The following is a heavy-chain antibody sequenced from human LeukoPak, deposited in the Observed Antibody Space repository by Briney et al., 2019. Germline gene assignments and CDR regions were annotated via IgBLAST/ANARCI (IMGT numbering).Heavy chain of an antibody. V-gene: IGHV5-51*01. CDR2: IYPGDSDT. D-gene: IGHD5-24*01. Sequence: PGXGLXXXGIIYPGDSDTRYSPSFQGQVTISADKSISTAYLQWSSLKASDTAMYYCARQGGWLHQDSWFDPWGQGTLXTVSS. CDR3: ARQGGWLHQDSWFDP. J-gene: IGHJ5*02.